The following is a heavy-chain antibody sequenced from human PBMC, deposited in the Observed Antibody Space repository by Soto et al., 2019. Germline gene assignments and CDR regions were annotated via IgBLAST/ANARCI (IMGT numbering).Heavy chain of an antibody. V-gene: IGHV5-51*01. D-gene: IGHD6-19*01. CDR3: ARYSGYSSGRYYYYGMDV. J-gene: IGHJ6*02. CDR1: GYSFTSYW. Sequence: GESLKISCKGSGYSFTSYWIGWVRQMPGKGLEWMGIIYPGDSDTRYSPSFQGQVTISADKSISTAYLQWSSLKASDTAMYYCARYSGYSSGRYYYYGMDVWGQGTTVTVSS. CDR2: IYPGDSDT.